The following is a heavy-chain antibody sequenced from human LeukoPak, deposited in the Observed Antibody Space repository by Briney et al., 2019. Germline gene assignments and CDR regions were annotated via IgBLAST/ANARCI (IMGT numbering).Heavy chain of an antibody. CDR1: GFTFSSYG. Sequence: SGGSLRLSCAASGFTFSSYGMHWVRQAPGKGLEWVAVIWYDGSNKYYADSVKGRFTISRDNSKNTLYLQMNSLRAEDTAVYYCARDRRTTVTTSPGVDYWGQGTLVTVSS. CDR2: IWYDGSNK. V-gene: IGHV3-33*01. CDR3: ARDRRTTVTTSPGVDY. J-gene: IGHJ4*02. D-gene: IGHD4-17*01.